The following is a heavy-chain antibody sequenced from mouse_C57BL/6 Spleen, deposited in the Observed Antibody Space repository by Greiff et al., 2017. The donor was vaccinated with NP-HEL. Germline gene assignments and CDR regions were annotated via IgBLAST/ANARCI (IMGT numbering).Heavy chain of an antibody. CDR1: GYAFSSYW. J-gene: IGHJ4*01. CDR2: IYPGDGDT. CDR3: ARDYYDYDFYAMDY. V-gene: IGHV1-80*01. D-gene: IGHD2-4*01. Sequence: QVQLQQSGAELVKPGASVKISCKASGYAFSSYWMNWVKQRPGKGLEWIGQIYPGDGDTNYNGKFKGKATLTAAKSSSTAYMQLSSLTSEDSAVYFCARDYYDYDFYAMDYWGQGTSVTVSS.